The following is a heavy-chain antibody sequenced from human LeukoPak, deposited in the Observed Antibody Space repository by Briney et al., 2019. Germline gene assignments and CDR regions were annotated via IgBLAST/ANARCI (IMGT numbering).Heavy chain of an antibody. CDR3: ARDVSPAHYDFWSGYEGDP. J-gene: IGHJ5*02. Sequence: ASVKVSCKASGYTFTCYYMHWVRQAPGQGLEWMGWINPNSGGTNYAQKFQGRVTMTRDTSISTAYMELSRLRSDDTAVYYCARDVSPAHYDFWSGYEGDPWGQGTLVTVSS. CDR2: INPNSGGT. V-gene: IGHV1-2*02. CDR1: GYTFTCYY. D-gene: IGHD3-3*01.